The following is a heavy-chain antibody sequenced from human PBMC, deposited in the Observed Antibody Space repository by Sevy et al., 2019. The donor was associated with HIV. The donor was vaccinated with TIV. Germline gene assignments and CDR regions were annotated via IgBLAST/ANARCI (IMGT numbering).Heavy chain of an antibody. Sequence: GGSLRLSCAVSGFTFSSYTMNWVRQAPGKGLEWVSSISSSSSYIYYADSGKGRFTISRDNAKNSLYLQMNSLRAEDTAVYYCAREEEDYVWGTSRDLTFFDYWGQGTLVTVSS. V-gene: IGHV3-21*01. CDR3: AREEEDYVWGTSRDLTFFDY. J-gene: IGHJ4*02. CDR1: GFTFSSYT. D-gene: IGHD3-16*02. CDR2: ISSSSSYI.